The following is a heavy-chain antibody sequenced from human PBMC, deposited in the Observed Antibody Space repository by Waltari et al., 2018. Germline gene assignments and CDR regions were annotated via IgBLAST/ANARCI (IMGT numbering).Heavy chain of an antibody. CDR2: IIPIIGTA. J-gene: IGHJ4*02. D-gene: IGHD6-19*01. CDR3: ATDGDYSSGWFRY. CDR1: GGTFSSYA. V-gene: IGHV1-69*06. Sequence: QVQLVQSGAEVKKPGSSVKVSCKASGGTFSSYAINWVRQAPGQGLEWMGGIIPIIGTANYAQKFQGRVTMTEDTSTDTAYMELSSLRSEDTAVYYCATDGDYSSGWFRYWGQGTLVTVSS.